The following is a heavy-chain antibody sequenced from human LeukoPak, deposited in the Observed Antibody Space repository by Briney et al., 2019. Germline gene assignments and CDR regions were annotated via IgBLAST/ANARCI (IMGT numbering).Heavy chain of an antibody. CDR2: TYYRSKWYN. J-gene: IGHJ6*02. Sequence: SQTLSLTCAISGDSVSSNSAAWNWIRQSPSRGLEWLGRTYYRSKWYNDYAVSVKSRITINPDTSKNQFSLQLNSVTPEDTAVYYCARGRGDYGDSRGPYYYYYYGMDVWGQGTTVTVSS. CDR3: ARGRGDYGDSRGPYYYYYYGMDV. CDR1: GDSVSSNSAA. V-gene: IGHV6-1*01. D-gene: IGHD4-17*01.